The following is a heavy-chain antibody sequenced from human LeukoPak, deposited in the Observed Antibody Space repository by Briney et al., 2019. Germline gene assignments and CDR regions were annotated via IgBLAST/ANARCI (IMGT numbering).Heavy chain of an antibody. CDR3: ARFVPTYCSGGSCYFNDAFDI. D-gene: IGHD2-15*01. V-gene: IGHV1-8*01. CDR2: MNPNSGNT. Sequence: ASVKVSCKASGYTFTSYDINWVRQATGQGLEWMGWMNPNSGNTGYAQKFQGRVTMTRNTSISTAYMELSSLRPEDTAVYYCARFVPTYCSGGSCYFNDAFDIWGQGTMVTVSS. J-gene: IGHJ3*02. CDR1: GYTFTSYD.